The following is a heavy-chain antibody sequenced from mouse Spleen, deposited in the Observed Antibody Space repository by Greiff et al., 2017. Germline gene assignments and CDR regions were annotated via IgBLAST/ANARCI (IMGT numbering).Heavy chain of an antibody. CDR1: GYTFTSYW. V-gene: IGHV1-50*01. Sequence: QVQLQQPGAELVKPGASVKLSCKASGYTFTSYWMQWVKQRPGQGLEWIGEIDPSDSYTNYNQKFTGKATLTVDTSSSTAYMQLSSLTSEDAAVYYCAGRGGYDGAMDYWGQGTSVTVSS. D-gene: IGHD2-2*01. J-gene: IGHJ4*01. CDR2: IDPSDSYT. CDR3: AGRGGYDGAMDY.